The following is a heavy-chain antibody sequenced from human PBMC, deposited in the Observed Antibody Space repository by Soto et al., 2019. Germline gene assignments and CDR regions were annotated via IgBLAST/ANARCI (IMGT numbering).Heavy chain of an antibody. D-gene: IGHD3-3*01. CDR1: GGTFSSYA. Sequence: QVQLVQSGAEVKKPGSSVKVSCKVSGGTFSSYAISWVRQAPGQVLEWMGGIIPIFGTANYAQKFQGRVTITADESPSTAYMELSSLRYEDTAVFYCASPIMIFCGANYYYSMDVGGQWTTDTVSS. V-gene: IGHV1-69*01. CDR3: ASPIMIFCGANYYYSMDV. J-gene: IGHJ6*02. CDR2: IIPIFGTA.